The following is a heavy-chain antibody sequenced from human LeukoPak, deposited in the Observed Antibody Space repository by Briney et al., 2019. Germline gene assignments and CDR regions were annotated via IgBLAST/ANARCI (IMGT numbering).Heavy chain of an antibody. CDR1: GFTFSNYG. V-gene: IGHV3-33*01. Sequence: PGRPLRLSCAASGFTFSNYGMHWVRQAPGKGLEWVAVIWYDGSNKYYADSVKGRFTISRDNSKNTLYLQMNSLRAEDTAVYYCARVGSGWDGVDYWGQGTLVTVSS. D-gene: IGHD6-19*01. J-gene: IGHJ4*02. CDR3: ARVGSGWDGVDY. CDR2: IWYDGSNK.